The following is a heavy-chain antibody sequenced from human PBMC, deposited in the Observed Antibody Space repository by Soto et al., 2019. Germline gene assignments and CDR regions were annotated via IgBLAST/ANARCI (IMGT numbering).Heavy chain of an antibody. D-gene: IGHD3-10*01. J-gene: IGHJ2*01. CDR3: ARGRITMVRGVITYWYFDF. Sequence: QVQLQQWGAGLLKPSETLSLTCAVYGGSFSGYYWSWIRQPPGKGLEWIGEINHSGSTNYNPSLKSRVTISVDTSKNQFSLKLSSVTAADTAVYYCARGRITMVRGVITYWYFDFWGRGTLVTVSS. CDR1: GGSFSGYY. V-gene: IGHV4-34*01. CDR2: INHSGST.